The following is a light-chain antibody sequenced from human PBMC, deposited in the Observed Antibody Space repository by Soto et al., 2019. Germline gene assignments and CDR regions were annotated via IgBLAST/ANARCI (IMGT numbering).Light chain of an antibody. J-gene: IGLJ3*02. CDR2: EVS. CDR1: SSDVGGYNF. Sequence: QSALTQPASVSGSPGQSITISCTGTSSDVGGYNFVSWFQQHPGKAPKLLIFEVSDRPSGVSNRFSGSKSGTSASLAISGLQSEDAADYHCAAWDDSLNGPVFGGGTKLTVL. CDR3: AAWDDSLNGPV. V-gene: IGLV2-14*01.